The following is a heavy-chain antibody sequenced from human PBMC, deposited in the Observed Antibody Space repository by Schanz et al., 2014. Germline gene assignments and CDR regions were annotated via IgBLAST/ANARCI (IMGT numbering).Heavy chain of an antibody. CDR3: ARDVSRNDS. CDR2: MSYNGNT. J-gene: IGHJ5*01. Sequence: QVQMVQSGAEAKKPGASVKVSCKASGYPFSNYGISWLRQAPGQGFEWMAWMSYNGNTKYAQSLQGRVTVTRDTSTSTSYMEQRSLTADDTAVYYCARDVSRNDSWGQGTPVTVSS. V-gene: IGHV1-18*01. CDR1: GYPFSNYG.